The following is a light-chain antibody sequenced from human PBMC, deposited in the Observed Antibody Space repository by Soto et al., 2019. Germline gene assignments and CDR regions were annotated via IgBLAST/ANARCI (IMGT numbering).Light chain of an antibody. CDR3: QQYNNWPPWT. Sequence: EIVMTQSPATLSVSPGERATLSCRASQCVSSNLAWYQQKPGQAPRLLIYGASTRATGIPARFSGSGSGTEFTLTISSLQSEDCAVYYCQQYNNWPPWTFGQGTKLEIK. CDR1: QCVSSN. V-gene: IGKV3-15*01. CDR2: GAS. J-gene: IGKJ2*02.